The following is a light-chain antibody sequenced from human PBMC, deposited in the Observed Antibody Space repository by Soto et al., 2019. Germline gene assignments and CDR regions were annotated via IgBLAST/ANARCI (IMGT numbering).Light chain of an antibody. V-gene: IGLV2-23*03. CDR2: EGS. Sequence: QSVLTQPASVSGSPGQSITISCTGLSSDVGSYNLVSWYQQHPGKTPKLIIYEGSKRPSGVSNRFSGSKSGNTASLTISGLQAEDEADYYCCSYAGSSSFVVFGGGTKLTVL. CDR3: CSYAGSSSFVV. CDR1: SSDVGSYNL. J-gene: IGLJ3*02.